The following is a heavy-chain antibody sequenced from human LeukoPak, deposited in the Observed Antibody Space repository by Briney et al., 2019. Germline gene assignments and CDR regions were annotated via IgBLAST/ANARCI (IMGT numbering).Heavy chain of an antibody. Sequence: GGSLRLSCAASGFTFSNNWMTWVRQAPGKGLEWVSAISGSGGSTYYADSVKGRFTISRDNSKNTLYLQMNSLRAEDTAVYYCAKDRDLIGRGVPLDYWGQGTLVTVSS. D-gene: IGHD1-26*01. CDR3: AKDRDLIGRGVPLDY. J-gene: IGHJ4*02. V-gene: IGHV3-23*01. CDR1: GFTFSNNW. CDR2: ISGSGGST.